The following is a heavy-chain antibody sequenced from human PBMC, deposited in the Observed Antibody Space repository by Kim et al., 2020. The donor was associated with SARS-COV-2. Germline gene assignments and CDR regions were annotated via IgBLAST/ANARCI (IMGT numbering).Heavy chain of an antibody. V-gene: IGHV6-1*01. CDR3: ARGAVTAAFDY. J-gene: IGHJ4*02. Sequence: SQTLSLTCAISGDSVSSNSSSWNWIRQSPSIGLEWLGRTYYRSKWFYDYGTSVKSRIIISPDTSTNHVSLQLNSVTPEDTAVYYCARGAVTAAFDYRGQGTLVTFSS. D-gene: IGHD2-15*01. CDR2: TYYRSKWFY. CDR1: GDSVSSNSSS.